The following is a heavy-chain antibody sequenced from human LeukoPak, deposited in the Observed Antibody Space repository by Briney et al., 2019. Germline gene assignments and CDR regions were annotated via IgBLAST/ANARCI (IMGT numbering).Heavy chain of an antibody. CDR2: VDYSGHT. D-gene: IGHD3-22*01. CDR1: GDSIRSSNYY. Sequence: SDTLSLTCGVSGDSIRSSNYYWAWIRQPPGRGLEWIGSVDYSGHTYYNPSLKRGVNVSVGTSKNHFSLTLSSVTVADTALYVCARESRSITLMIIIINAFDVWRQGRMLSV. CDR3: ARESRSITLMIIIINAFDV. V-gene: IGHV4-39*02. J-gene: IGHJ3*01.